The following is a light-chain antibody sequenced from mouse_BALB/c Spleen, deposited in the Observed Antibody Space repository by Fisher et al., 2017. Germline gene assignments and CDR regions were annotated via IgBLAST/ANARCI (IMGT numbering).Light chain of an antibody. J-gene: IGKJ2*01. Sequence: IVLTQTPAIMSASPGEKVTMTCSASSSVSYMHWYQQKSGTSPKRWTYDTSKLASGVPVRFSGSGSGTSYSLTISRMEAEDAATYYCHQYHRSPYTFGGGTKLEIK. CDR2: DTS. V-gene: IGKV4-59*01. CDR1: SSVSY. CDR3: HQYHRSPYT.